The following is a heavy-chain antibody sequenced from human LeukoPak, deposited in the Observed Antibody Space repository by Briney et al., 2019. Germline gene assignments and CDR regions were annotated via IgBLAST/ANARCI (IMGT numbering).Heavy chain of an antibody. CDR1: GFTFSSYA. V-gene: IGHV3-30*18. D-gene: IGHD3-16*01. J-gene: IGHJ4*02. CDR2: ISYDGSNK. Sequence: PGGSLRLSCAASGFTFSSYAMSWVRQAPGKGLEWVAVISYDGSNKYYADSVKGRFTISRDNSKNTLYLQMNSLRAEDTAVYYCAKDGGILGFDYWGQGTLVTVSS. CDR3: AKDGGILGFDY.